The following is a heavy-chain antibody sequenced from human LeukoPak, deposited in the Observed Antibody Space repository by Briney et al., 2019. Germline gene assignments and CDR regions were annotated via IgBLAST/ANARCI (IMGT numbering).Heavy chain of an antibody. Sequence: GGSLRLSCAASGFTFSSYSMNWVRQAPGKGLEWVSSISSSSSYIYYADSVKGRFTISRDNAKNSLYLQMNSLRGEDTAVYYCAREGVVVSAAVDYWGQGTLVTVSS. CDR1: GFTFSSYS. CDR2: ISSSSSYI. V-gene: IGHV3-21*01. J-gene: IGHJ4*02. D-gene: IGHD2-2*01. CDR3: AREGVVVSAAVDY.